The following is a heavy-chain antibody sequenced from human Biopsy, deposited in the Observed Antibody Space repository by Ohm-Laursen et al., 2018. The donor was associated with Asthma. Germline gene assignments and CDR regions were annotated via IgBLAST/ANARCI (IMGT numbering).Heavy chain of an antibody. Sequence: SETLSLTCSVSGGSITDTNMYWGWVRQPPGKGLEWIGSISDSGVTYYRPSLESRLTMSLHTSKNQFSLRLNSVTAADTAVYYCAAMTIADPYDFWSASYNWFDPWGQETLVTVSS. CDR3: AAMTIADPYDFWSASYNWFDP. D-gene: IGHD3-3*01. CDR1: GGSITDTNMY. CDR2: ISDSGVT. V-gene: IGHV4-39*01. J-gene: IGHJ5*02.